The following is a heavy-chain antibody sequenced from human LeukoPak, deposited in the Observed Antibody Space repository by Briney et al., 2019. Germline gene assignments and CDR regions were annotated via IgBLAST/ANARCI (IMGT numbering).Heavy chain of an antibody. D-gene: IGHD2-15*01. Sequence: LAGGSLRLSCAASGFTFSSYWMHWVRQAPGKGLVWVSAISGSGGSTYYADSVKGRFTISRDNSKNTLYLQMNSLRAEDTAVYYCAKSVVVVAARYFDYWGQGTLVTVSS. CDR3: AKSVVVVAARYFDY. CDR2: ISGSGGST. V-gene: IGHV3-23*01. J-gene: IGHJ4*02. CDR1: GFTFSSYW.